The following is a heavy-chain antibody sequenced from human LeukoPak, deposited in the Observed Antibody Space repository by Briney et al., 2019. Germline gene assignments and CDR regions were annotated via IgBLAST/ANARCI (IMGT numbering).Heavy chain of an antibody. J-gene: IGHJ5*02. Sequence: GGSLRLSCAASGFTFSSYSLNWVRQAPGKGLEWISYISSSGSNIDYAESVKGRFTISRDNGKNSLFLQMNSLRAEDTAVYYCARTAFDWSQVGGNWFDPWGQGTLVTASS. CDR3: ARTAFDWSQVGGNWFDP. V-gene: IGHV3-48*03. CDR1: GFTFSSYS. CDR2: ISSSGSNI. D-gene: IGHD3-9*01.